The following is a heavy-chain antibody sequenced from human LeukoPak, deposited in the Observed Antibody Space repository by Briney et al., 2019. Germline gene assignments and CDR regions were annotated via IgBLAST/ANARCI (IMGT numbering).Heavy chain of an antibody. V-gene: IGHV3-33*01. D-gene: IGHD6-19*01. CDR2: IWYDGSNK. CDR3: ATGSSSGWY. Sequence: PPGRSLRLSCAASGFTFSSYGMHWVRPAPGKGLEWVAVIWYDGSNKYYADSVKGRFTISRDNSKNTLYLQMNSLRAEDTAVYYCATGSSSGWYWGQGTLVTVSS. J-gene: IGHJ4*02. CDR1: GFTFSSYG.